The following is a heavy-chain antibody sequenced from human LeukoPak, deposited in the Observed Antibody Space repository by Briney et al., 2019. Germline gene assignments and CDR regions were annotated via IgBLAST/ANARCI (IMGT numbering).Heavy chain of an antibody. CDR1: GGSISSYY. J-gene: IGHJ6*02. CDR2: IYTSGST. V-gene: IGHV4-4*07. D-gene: IGHD3-10*01. Sequence: SETLSRTCTVSGGSISSYYWSWIRQPAGNGLEWIGRIYTSGSTNYNPSLKSRVTMSVDTSKNQFSLKLSSVTAADTAVYYCARDPITMVRGVIISGNYYGMDVWGQGTTVTVSS. CDR3: ARDPITMVRGVIISGNYYGMDV.